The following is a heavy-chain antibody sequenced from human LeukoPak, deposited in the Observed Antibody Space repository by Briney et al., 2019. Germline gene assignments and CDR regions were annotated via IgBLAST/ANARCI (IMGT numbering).Heavy chain of an antibody. CDR3: AELGITMIGGV. V-gene: IGHV3-20*04. CDR1: GFTFDDHG. D-gene: IGHD3-10*02. CDR2: VNWKGGST. Sequence: GGSLRLSCAASGFTFDDHGMSWVRQAPGKGLEWVSGVNWKGGSTGYADSVKGRFTISRDNAKNSLYLQMNSLRAEDTAVYYCAELGITMIGGVWGKGTTVTISS. J-gene: IGHJ6*04.